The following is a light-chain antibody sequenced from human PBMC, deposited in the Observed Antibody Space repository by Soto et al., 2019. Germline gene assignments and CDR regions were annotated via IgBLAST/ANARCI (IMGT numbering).Light chain of an antibody. CDR1: EFISDW. Sequence: DVQMTQSPSTLSASVGDRVTITCRASEFISDWLAWYQQKPGQAPKLLIYDASTLESGVPGRFSGSGVGTHFTLTISGLQPEDFATYHCQHYNSYSRAFGQGTKV. V-gene: IGKV1-5*01. J-gene: IGKJ1*01. CDR2: DAS. CDR3: QHYNSYSRA.